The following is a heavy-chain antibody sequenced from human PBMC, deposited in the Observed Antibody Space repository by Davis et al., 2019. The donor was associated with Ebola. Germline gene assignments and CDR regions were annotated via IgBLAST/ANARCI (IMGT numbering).Heavy chain of an antibody. CDR2: IFPTFGTA. CDR3: ARGPPYYDILTGSKAPSAYGMDV. CDR1: AATLSSYA. V-gene: IGHV1-69*06. Sequence: SSVKVSCKASAATLSSYAICWLRYARGHGLEWMGGIFPTFGTANYAQKFQGGVTITPDKSTSTAYMELRSLRSEDTAVYDCARGPPYYDILTGSKAPSAYGMDVWGQGTTVTVS. D-gene: IGHD3-9*01. J-gene: IGHJ6*02.